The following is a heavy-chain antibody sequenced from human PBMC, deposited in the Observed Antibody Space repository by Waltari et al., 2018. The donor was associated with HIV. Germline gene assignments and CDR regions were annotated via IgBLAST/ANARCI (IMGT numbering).Heavy chain of an antibody. Sequence: QLQLQESGPGLVKPSETLSLTCTVSGGSISSSSYYWGWIRQPPGTGLEWIGSIYYSGSTHYHPSLVSRVTISVDMSKTQFSLKLSSVTAADTDVDYCARQRWYSSSSDFDYWGQGTLVTVSS. CDR2: IYYSGST. J-gene: IGHJ4*02. CDR1: GGSISSSSYY. CDR3: ARQRWYSSSSDFDY. V-gene: IGHV4-39*07. D-gene: IGHD6-6*01.